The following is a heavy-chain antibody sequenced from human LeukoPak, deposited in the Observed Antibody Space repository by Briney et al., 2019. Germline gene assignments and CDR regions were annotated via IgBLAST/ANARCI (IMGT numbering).Heavy chain of an antibody. CDR3: AKDKRDYYYYMDV. V-gene: IGHV3-9*01. CDR2: ISWNSGSI. CDR1: GFTFDDYA. Sequence: GGSLRLSCAASGFTFDDYAMHWVRQAPGKGLEWVSGISWNSGSIGYADSVKGRFTIPRDNAKNSLYLQMNSLRAEDTALYYCAKDKRDYYYYMDVWGKGTTVTVSS. J-gene: IGHJ6*03.